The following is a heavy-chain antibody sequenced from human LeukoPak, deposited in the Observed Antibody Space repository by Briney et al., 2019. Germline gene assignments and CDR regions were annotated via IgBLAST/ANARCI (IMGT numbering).Heavy chain of an antibody. CDR1: GGSISSTSYF. Sequence: SETLSLTCTVSGGSISSTSYFWGWIRQPPGKGLECIGTIYYSGSTYYNPSLKSRVTMSVDTSRNQFSLKLSSVNAADTAVYYCAKAGVRYYDSSGLHAFDIWGQGTMVTVSS. CDR2: IYYSGST. CDR3: AKAGVRYYDSSGLHAFDI. J-gene: IGHJ3*02. V-gene: IGHV4-39*01. D-gene: IGHD3-22*01.